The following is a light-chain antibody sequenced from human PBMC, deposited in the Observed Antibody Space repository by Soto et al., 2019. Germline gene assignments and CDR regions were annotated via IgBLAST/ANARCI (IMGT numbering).Light chain of an antibody. Sequence: QSVLTQPPSVSGAPGQRVTISCTGSSSNIGAGYDVHWYQQRPGTAPRLLIYGNKNRPSGVPDRFSGSKSGTSASLAITGLQAEDEADYYCQSYDSSLSVYYVFGTGTKVTVL. J-gene: IGLJ1*01. V-gene: IGLV1-40*01. CDR3: QSYDSSLSVYYV. CDR1: SSNIGAGYD. CDR2: GNK.